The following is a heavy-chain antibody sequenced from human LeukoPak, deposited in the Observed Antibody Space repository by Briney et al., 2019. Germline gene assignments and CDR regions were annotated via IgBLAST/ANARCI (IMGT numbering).Heavy chain of an antibody. CDR3: ARGTDGAFDI. CDR2: IKQDGSEI. J-gene: IGHJ3*02. CDR1: GFTFSYW. Sequence: GGGLRVSCADSGFTFSYWMSWVRPAPGQGLEWVANIKQDGSEIYYVDSVKGRFTISRENAKNSVHLQMNSRRAEDTAVYYWARGTDGAFDIWGQGTMVTVSS. V-gene: IGHV3-7*05.